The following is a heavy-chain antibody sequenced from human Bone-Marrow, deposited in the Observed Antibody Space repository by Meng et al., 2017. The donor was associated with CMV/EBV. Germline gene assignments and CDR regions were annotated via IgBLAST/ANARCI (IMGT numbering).Heavy chain of an antibody. J-gene: IGHJ6*01. Sequence: GGSLRLSCAVSGFTFSSYGMNWVRQAPGKGLEWISYISTSSSTRYYADSAKGRFTISRDNAKNSLYLQMNSLRGEDTAVYYCATHPWHYYGMDVWGQGTTVTVSS. CDR1: GFTFSSYG. V-gene: IGHV3-48*04. D-gene: IGHD5-12*01. CDR3: ATHPWHYYGMDV. CDR2: ISTSSSTR.